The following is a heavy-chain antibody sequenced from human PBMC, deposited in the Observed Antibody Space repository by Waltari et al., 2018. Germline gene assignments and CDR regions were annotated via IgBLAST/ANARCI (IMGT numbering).Heavy chain of an antibody. CDR1: GFVFSSFD. CDR2: ISSSGTTI. Sequence: EVQLVESGGGLVQPGGYLRLSCAGSGFVFSSFDMNWVRQAPGKGPEWVSYISSSGTTIHYADSIKGRFTVRRDNAKNSLFLEMDSLRVEDTAVYYCAIKKQWLEEHYFEYWGQGTLVTVSS. V-gene: IGHV3-48*03. J-gene: IGHJ4*02. D-gene: IGHD2-8*01. CDR3: AIKKQWLEEHYFEY.